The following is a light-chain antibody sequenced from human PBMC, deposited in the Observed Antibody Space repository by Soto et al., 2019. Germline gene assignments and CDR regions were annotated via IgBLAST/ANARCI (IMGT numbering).Light chain of an antibody. J-gene: IGLJ2*01. CDR3: GSYASATLI. V-gene: IGLV2-14*01. CDR1: SSDIGAYDY. CDR2: EVT. Sequence: QSVLTQPASVSGSPGQSITISCTGTSSDIGAYDYVSWFQQYPGKAPTLLIYEVTFRPSGVSSRFSGSKSGNTASLTISGLQTEDEADYYCGSYASATLIFGGVTKLTVL.